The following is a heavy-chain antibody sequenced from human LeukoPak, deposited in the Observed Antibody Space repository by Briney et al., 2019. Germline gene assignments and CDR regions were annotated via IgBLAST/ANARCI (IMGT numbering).Heavy chain of an antibody. V-gene: IGHV4-59*01. CDR2: IYYSGST. Sequence: SETLSLTCTVSGGSISSYYWSWLRQPPGKGLEWIGYIYYSGSTNYNPSLKSRVTISVDTSKNQFSLKLSSVTAADTAVYYCARARGDYDFWSGNYYYYYGMDVWGQGTTVTVSS. CDR1: GGSISSYY. CDR3: ARARGDYDFWSGNYYYYYGMDV. D-gene: IGHD3-3*01. J-gene: IGHJ6*02.